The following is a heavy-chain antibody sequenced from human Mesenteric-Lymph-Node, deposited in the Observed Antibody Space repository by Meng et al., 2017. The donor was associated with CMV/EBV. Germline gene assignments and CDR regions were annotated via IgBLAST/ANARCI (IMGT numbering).Heavy chain of an antibody. CDR1: GYTFTSYG. Sequence: CKASGYTFTSYGISWVRQAPGQRLEWMGWISAYNGNTHYAQRLQGRVTMTTDTSTRTAYMELRSLRSDDTAVYYCAKDRYQVRGVMNYWGQGTLVTVSS. V-gene: IGHV1-18*01. J-gene: IGHJ4*02. D-gene: IGHD3-10*01. CDR2: ISAYNGNT. CDR3: AKDRYQVRGVMNY.